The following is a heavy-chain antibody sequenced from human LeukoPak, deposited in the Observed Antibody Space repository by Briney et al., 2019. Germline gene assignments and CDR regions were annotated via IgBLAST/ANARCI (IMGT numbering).Heavy chain of an antibody. CDR2: IKEDGSEK. V-gene: IGHV3-7*04. J-gene: IGHJ3*02. CDR3: SRGANWVDFDT. CDR1: GFSFSTYW. D-gene: IGHD2-15*01. Sequence: GGSLRLSCAASGFSFSTYWMHWVRQPEGKGLEWVANIKEDGSEKNSRDSVKGRFTISRDNAKTSVYLQMNSLRAEDTAVYYCSRGANWVDFDTWGQGTMVTVSS.